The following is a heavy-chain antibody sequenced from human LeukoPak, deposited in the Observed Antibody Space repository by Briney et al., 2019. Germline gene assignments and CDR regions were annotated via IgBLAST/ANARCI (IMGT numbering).Heavy chain of an antibody. V-gene: IGHV3-23*01. Sequence: PGGSLRLSCAASGXTFSSNAMSWVRQAPGKGLEWVSAITGGGTTYYGDFMKGRFTISRDNSKNTLYLQVNTLRAEDTAVYYCAKTQGYLDYWGQGTLVTVSS. J-gene: IGHJ4*02. CDR2: ITGGGTT. CDR3: AKTQGYLDY. CDR1: GXTFSSNA.